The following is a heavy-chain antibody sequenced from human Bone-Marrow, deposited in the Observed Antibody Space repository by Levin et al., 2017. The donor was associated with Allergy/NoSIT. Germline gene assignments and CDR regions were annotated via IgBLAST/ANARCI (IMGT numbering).Heavy chain of an antibody. D-gene: IGHD2/OR15-2a*01. V-gene: IGHV4-61*01. CDR1: GASIGSDSLY. J-gene: IGHJ3*02. Sequence: PGGSLRLSCTVSGASIGSDSLYWSWVRQPPGGGLEWIGYVYYTGFTNYNPSLETRVTLSVVPSKNQFSLEVRSVTAADTAVYYCAKLHEASNSAFDIWGQGTMVTVSS. CDR2: VYYTGFT. CDR3: AKLHEASNSAFDI.